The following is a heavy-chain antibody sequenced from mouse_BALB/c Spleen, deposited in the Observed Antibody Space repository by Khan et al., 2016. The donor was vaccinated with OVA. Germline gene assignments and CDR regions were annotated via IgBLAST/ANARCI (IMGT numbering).Heavy chain of an antibody. Sequence: EVQLVESGPGLVKPSQSLSLTCTVTGYSITSDYAWNWIRQSPGNRLEWMGYINYSGGTSYLPSLKSRISITRDTSKNQFFLQLNSVTPEDSATYYCARWFAYWGQGTLVTVS. J-gene: IGHJ3*01. CDR3: ARWFAY. CDR2: INYSGGT. CDR1: GYSITSDYA. V-gene: IGHV3-2*02.